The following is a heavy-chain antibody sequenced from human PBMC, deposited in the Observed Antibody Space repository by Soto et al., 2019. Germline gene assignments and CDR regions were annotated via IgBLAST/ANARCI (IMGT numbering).Heavy chain of an antibody. CDR3: ARESLPFKTPDAFDI. CDR2: ISSSGSTI. CDR1: GFTFSSYE. V-gene: IGHV3-48*03. J-gene: IGHJ3*02. Sequence: PGGSLRLSCAASGFTFSSYEMNWVRQAPGKGLEWVSYISSSGSTIYYADSVKGRVTISRDNAKNSLYLQMNSLRAEDTAVYYCARESLPFKTPDAFDIWGQGTMVTVSS.